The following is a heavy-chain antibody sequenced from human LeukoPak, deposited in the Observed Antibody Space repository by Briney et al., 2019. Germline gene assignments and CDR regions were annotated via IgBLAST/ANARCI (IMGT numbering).Heavy chain of an antibody. D-gene: IGHD1-1*01. V-gene: IGHV3-30*04. CDR3: ARAPGYGAAYYFDY. CDR1: GFTFSKFA. Sequence: GGSLRHACAASGFTFSKFAMHWVRQAPGKGLEWVAVVSYDGSYKYYADSVKGRFTISRDNSKNTLYLQMNSLRAEDTAVYYCARAPGYGAAYYFDYWGQGTLVTVSS. J-gene: IGHJ4*02. CDR2: VSYDGSYK.